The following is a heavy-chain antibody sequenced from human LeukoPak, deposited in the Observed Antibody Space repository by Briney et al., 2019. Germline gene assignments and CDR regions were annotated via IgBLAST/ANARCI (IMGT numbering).Heavy chain of an antibody. CDR2: IIPIFGTA. D-gene: IGHD3-3*01. CDR1: GGTFSSYA. CDR3: AEWPKTDYYYYGMDV. Sequence: SVKVSCKASGGTFSSYAISWVRQAPGQGLEWMGGIIPIFGTANYAQKFQGRVTITADESTSTAYMELSSLRSEDTAVYYCAEWPKTDYYYYGMDVWGQGTTVTVSS. V-gene: IGHV1-69*13. J-gene: IGHJ6*02.